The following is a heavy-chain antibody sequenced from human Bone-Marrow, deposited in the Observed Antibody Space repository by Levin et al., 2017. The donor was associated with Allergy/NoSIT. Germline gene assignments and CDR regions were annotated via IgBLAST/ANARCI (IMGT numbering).Heavy chain of an antibody. CDR1: GGSISSYY. CDR2: THNSGST. Sequence: SETLSLTCTVSGGSISSYYWSWIRQPPGRGLEWIAYTHNSGSTNYNPSLKSRVTISVDTSKNQFSLKLSSVTAADTAIYYCARHSNSERYFYYDYMDGWGKGTTVTVSS. CDR3: ARHSNSERYFYYDYMDG. V-gene: IGHV4-59*01. J-gene: IGHJ6*03. D-gene: IGHD4-11*01.